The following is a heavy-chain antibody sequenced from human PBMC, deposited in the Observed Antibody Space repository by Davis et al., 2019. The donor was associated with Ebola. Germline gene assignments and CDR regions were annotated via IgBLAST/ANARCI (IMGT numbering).Heavy chain of an antibody. D-gene: IGHD4-17*01. Sequence: SETLSLTCTVSGASISSSYWSWIRQPPGKGLDWIGYVHYSGSTNYNPSLKSRVTISVDTSKNQFSLKLSSVTAADTAVYYCARGYGDYYFDYWGQGTLVTVSS. V-gene: IGHV4-59*01. CDR1: GASISSSY. CDR3: ARGYGDYYFDY. CDR2: VHYSGST. J-gene: IGHJ4*02.